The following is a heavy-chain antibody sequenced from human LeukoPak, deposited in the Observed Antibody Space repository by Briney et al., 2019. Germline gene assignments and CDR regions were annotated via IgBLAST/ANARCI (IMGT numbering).Heavy chain of an antibody. D-gene: IGHD6-13*01. CDR3: ARGEWQQLVGTT. Sequence: SETLSLTCTGSGGSISSYYWSWIRQPPGKGLEWIGYIYYSGSTNYNPSLKSRVTISVDTSKNQFSLKLSSVTAADTAVYYCARGEWQQLVGTTWGQGTLVTVSS. J-gene: IGHJ5*02. CDR1: GGSISSYY. CDR2: IYYSGST. V-gene: IGHV4-59*01.